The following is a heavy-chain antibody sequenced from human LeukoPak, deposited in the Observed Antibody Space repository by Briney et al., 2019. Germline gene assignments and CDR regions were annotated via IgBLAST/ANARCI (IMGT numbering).Heavy chain of an antibody. V-gene: IGHV4-59*01. CDR2: IYYSGST. CDR3: VRDRAIEDGYKIPRYY. D-gene: IGHD5-24*01. CDR1: GGSISSYY. J-gene: IGHJ4*02. Sequence: SETLSLTCAASGGSISSYYWSWIRQPPGKGLEWIGCIYYSGSTSYNPSLKSRVTISVDTTKSQFYLKLSSVTAADTAVYYCVRDRAIEDGYKIPRYYRGQGTLVTVCS.